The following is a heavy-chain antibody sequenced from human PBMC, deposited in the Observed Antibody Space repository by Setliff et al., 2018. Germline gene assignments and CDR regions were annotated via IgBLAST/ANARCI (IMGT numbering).Heavy chain of an antibody. V-gene: IGHV4-4*08. CDR2: IYTGGST. J-gene: IGHJ5*02. D-gene: IGHD1-1*01. CDR1: GVAFSRHY. Sequence: PETLSPTGSVSGVAFSRHYWSWVRQPPGKTLEWIGYIYTGGSTTYNPSLKSRVTLSLDTSKNHLSLNLTSVTAADTAVYYCARDVWGAGTGWFDPWGLGILVTVSS. CDR3: ARDVWGAGTGWFDP.